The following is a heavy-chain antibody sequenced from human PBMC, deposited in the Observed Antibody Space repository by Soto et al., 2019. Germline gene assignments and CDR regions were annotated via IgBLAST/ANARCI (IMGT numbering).Heavy chain of an antibody. V-gene: IGHV2-26*01. CDR3: ARTGRYCSGGSCYLYYFDY. Sequence: QVTLKESGPVLVNPTETLTLTCTVSGFSLSNARMGVSWIRQPPGKALEWLAHIFSNDEKSYSTSLKSRLTISKDTSKSQVVLTMTNMDPVDTATYYCARTGRYCSGGSCYLYYFDYWGQGTLVTVSS. CDR1: GFSLSNARMG. CDR2: IFSNDEK. D-gene: IGHD2-15*01. J-gene: IGHJ4*02.